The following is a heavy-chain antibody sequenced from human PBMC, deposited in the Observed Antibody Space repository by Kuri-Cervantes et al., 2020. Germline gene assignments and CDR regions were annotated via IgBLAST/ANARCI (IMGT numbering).Heavy chain of an antibody. D-gene: IGHD3-22*01. Sequence: ESLKISCVVSGGSISSSNWWNWVRQPPGKGLEWIGEIKHSGSINYNPSLKSRVTISVDTSKNQFSLNLSFVTASDTAVYYCARGAETMIDYWGQGTLVTVSS. J-gene: IGHJ4*02. CDR2: IKHSGSI. V-gene: IGHV4/OR15-8*01. CDR3: ARGAETMIDY. CDR1: GGSISSSNW.